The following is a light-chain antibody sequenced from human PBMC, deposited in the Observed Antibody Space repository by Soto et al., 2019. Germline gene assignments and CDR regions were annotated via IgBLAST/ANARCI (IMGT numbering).Light chain of an antibody. J-gene: IGLJ2*01. Sequence: QSALTQPASVSGSPGQSITISCTGTSSDVGAYNYVSWYQQHPGEAPRLMIYDVSYRPSGVSNRFSGSKSGNTASLTISGLRAEAEAEYYCSSYSSISYVIFGGGTKVTVL. CDR2: DVS. CDR3: SSYSSISYVI. CDR1: SSDVGAYNY. V-gene: IGLV2-14*01.